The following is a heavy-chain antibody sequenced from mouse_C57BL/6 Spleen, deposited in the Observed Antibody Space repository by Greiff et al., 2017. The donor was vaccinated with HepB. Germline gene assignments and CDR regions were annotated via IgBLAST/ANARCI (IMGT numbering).Heavy chain of an antibody. D-gene: IGHD2-4*01. CDR3: AGHATIITTYYFDY. CDR2: ISSGGSYT. V-gene: IGHV5-6*01. CDR1: GFTFSSYG. Sequence: DVQLVESGGDLVKPGGSLKLSCAASGFTFSSYGMSWVRQTPDKRLEWVATISSGGSYTYYQDSVKGRFTISRDNAKNTLYLQMSSLKSEDTAMYYYAGHATIITTYYFDYWGQGTTLTVSS. J-gene: IGHJ2*01.